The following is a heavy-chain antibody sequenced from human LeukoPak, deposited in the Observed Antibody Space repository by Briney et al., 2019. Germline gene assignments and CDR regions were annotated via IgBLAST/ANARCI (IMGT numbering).Heavy chain of an antibody. J-gene: IGHJ5*02. D-gene: IGHD3-3*01. CDR2: IYYSGSI. CDR3: ARSILEWILSAFDP. Sequence: PSETLSLTCAVSGGSISSSSYYWGWIRQPPGKGLEWIGSIYYSGSIYYNPSLKGRLTISVDTSKNQFSLKLSSVTAADTAVYYCARSILEWILSAFDPWGQGTLVTVS. V-gene: IGHV4-39*01. CDR1: GGSISSSSYY.